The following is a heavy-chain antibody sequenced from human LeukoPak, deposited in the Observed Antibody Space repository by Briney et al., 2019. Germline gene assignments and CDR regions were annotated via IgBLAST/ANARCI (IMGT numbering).Heavy chain of an antibody. CDR2: ISSSSSTI. D-gene: IGHD3-9*01. Sequence: GGSLRLSCAASGFTFSSYSMNWVRQAPGKGLEWVSYISSSSSTIYYADSVKGRFTISRDNAKNSLYLQMNSLRAEDTAVYYCAKDISDYDILTAYWYFDLWGRGTLVTVSS. V-gene: IGHV3-48*01. J-gene: IGHJ2*01. CDR3: AKDISDYDILTAYWYFDL. CDR1: GFTFSSYS.